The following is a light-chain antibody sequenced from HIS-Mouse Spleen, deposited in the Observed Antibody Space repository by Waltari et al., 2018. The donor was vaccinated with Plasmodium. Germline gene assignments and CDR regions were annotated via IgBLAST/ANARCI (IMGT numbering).Light chain of an antibody. CDR1: QGIRSY. CDR2: AAS. V-gene: IGKV1-9*01. J-gene: IGKJ2*01. Sequence: DIQLTQSPSFLSASVGDRVTITCRASQGIRSYLALYQQKPGKAPKLLIYAASTLQSVFPSRFSGSGSGTEFTLTISSLQPEDFATYYCQQLNSYPYTFGQGTKLEIK. CDR3: QQLNSYPYT.